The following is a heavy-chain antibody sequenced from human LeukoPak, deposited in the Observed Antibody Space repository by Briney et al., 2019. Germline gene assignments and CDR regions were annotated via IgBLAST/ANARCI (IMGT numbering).Heavy chain of an antibody. D-gene: IGHD3-10*02. Sequence: PSETLSLTCSVYGRSFSGGYWTWVRQPPGKGLEWIGEVNHSGTTKFHPSLKSRVTMSVDTSKNQVSLNLRSVTAADTAVYFCAVGVSTMSFDHWGQGTQVTVSS. CDR2: VNHSGTT. CDR1: GRSFSGGY. J-gene: IGHJ4*02. V-gene: IGHV4-34*01. CDR3: AVGVSTMSFDH.